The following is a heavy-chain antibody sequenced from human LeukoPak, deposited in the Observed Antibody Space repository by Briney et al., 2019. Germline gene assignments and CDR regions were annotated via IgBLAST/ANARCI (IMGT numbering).Heavy chain of an antibody. CDR2: ISYDGSNK. Sequence: PGGSLRLSCAASGFTFSSYGMHWVRQAPGKGLEWVAVISYDGSNKYYADSVKGRFTISRDNSKNTLNLQMNSLRAEDTAVYYCAKDAGQWEPPSDAFDIWGQGTMVTVSS. D-gene: IGHD1-26*01. CDR3: AKDAGQWEPPSDAFDI. CDR1: GFTFSSYG. V-gene: IGHV3-30*18. J-gene: IGHJ3*02.